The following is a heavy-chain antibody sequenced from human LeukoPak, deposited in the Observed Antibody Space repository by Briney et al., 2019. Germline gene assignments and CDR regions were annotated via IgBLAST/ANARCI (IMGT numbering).Heavy chain of an antibody. V-gene: IGHV1-2*02. CDR1: GYKFTAYY. D-gene: IGHD6-19*01. CDR2: VNPDSGDT. J-gene: IGHJ5*02. CDR3: ARVWDASGWSNWFDP. Sequence: ASVRVSCKSSGYKFTAYYIHWIRQAPGQGLEWMGWVNPDSGDTNCTQKYEGRLTLTRDTSVTTVYMELSSLASDDTAVYYCARVWDASGWSNWFDPWGQGTLVTVSS.